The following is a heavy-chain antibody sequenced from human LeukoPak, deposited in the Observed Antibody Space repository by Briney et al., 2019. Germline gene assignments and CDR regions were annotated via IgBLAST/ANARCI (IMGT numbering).Heavy chain of an antibody. CDR3: ARGVGWELLGRAYFDY. V-gene: IGHV1-69*05. J-gene: IGHJ4*02. D-gene: IGHD1-26*01. CDR1: GGTFSSYA. Sequence: SVKVSCKASGGTFSSYAISWVRQAPGQGLEWMGGIIPIFGTANYAQKFQGRVTITTDESTSTAYMELSSLRSEDTAVYYCARGVGWELLGRAYFDYWGQGTLVTVSS. CDR2: IIPIFGTA.